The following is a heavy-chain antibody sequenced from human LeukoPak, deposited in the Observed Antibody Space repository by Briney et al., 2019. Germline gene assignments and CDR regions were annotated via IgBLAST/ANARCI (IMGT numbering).Heavy chain of an antibody. Sequence: PSETLSLTCTVSGGSISSSSYYWGWIRQPPGKGLEWIGEINHSGSTNYNPSLKSRVTISVDTSKNQFSLKLSSVTAADTAVYYCAGGILTGSLGSYSSGQKKNWFDPWGQGTLVTVSS. CDR3: AGGILTGSLGSYSSGQKKNWFDP. CDR1: GGSISSSSYY. V-gene: IGHV4-39*07. CDR2: INHSGST. J-gene: IGHJ5*02. D-gene: IGHD3-9*01.